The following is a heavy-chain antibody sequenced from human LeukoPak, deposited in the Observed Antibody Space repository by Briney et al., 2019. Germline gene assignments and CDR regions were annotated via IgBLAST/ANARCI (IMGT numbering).Heavy chain of an antibody. CDR2: IIGSAVNT. J-gene: IGHJ4*02. CDR3: AKYTSGTSYRGLDQ. D-gene: IGHD3-10*01. Sequence: PGGSLRLSCAASGFTFSSYEMNWVRQAPGKGLEWVSTIIGSAVNTYYADSVKGRFTISRDDSKNTVYLQMNSLRAGDTAVYSCAKYTSGTSYRGLDQWGQGTLVTVSS. CDR1: GFTFSSYE. V-gene: IGHV3-23*01.